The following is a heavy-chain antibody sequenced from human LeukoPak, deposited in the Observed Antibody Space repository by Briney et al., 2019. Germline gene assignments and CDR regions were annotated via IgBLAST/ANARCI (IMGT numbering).Heavy chain of an antibody. J-gene: IGHJ4*02. V-gene: IGHV4-38-2*02. CDR2: IYHSGST. CDR3: ASGTSQLDY. Sequence: SETLSLTCTVSGYSISSGYYWGWIRQPPGKGLEWIGSIYHSGSTYYNPSLKSRVTISVDTSKNQFSLKLSSVTAADTAVYYCASGTSQLDYWGQGTLVTVSS. CDR1: GYSISSGYY. D-gene: IGHD2-2*01.